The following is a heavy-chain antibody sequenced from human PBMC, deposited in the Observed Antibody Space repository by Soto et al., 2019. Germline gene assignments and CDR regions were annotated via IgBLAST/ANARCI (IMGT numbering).Heavy chain of an antibody. CDR2: INPNSGGT. Sequence: ASVKVSCKASGYTFTGYYMHWVRQAPGQGLEWMGWINPNSGGTNYAQKFQGWVTMTRDTSISTAYMELSRLRSDDTAVYYCARGGAGSAPSSEYSSSSGCIDYWGQGTLVTVSS. D-gene: IGHD6-6*01. J-gene: IGHJ4*02. CDR1: GYTFTGYY. V-gene: IGHV1-2*04. CDR3: ARGGAGSAPSSEYSSSSGCIDY.